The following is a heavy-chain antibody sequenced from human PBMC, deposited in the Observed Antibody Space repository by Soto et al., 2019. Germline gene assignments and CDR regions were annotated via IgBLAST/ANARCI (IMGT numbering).Heavy chain of an antibody. Sequence: GGSLRLSCAASGFTFSDYYMSWIRQAPGKGLEWVSYISSSGSTIYYADSVKGRFTISRDNAKNSLYLQMNSLRAEDTAVYYCARGVYSGYDYTRYYYYYMDVWGKGTTVTVSS. V-gene: IGHV3-11*01. CDR1: GFTFSDYY. D-gene: IGHD5-12*01. CDR3: ARGVYSGYDYTRYYYYYMDV. CDR2: ISSSGSTI. J-gene: IGHJ6*03.